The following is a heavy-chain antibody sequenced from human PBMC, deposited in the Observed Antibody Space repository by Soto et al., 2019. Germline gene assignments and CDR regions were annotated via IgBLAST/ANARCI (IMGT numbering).Heavy chain of an antibody. V-gene: IGHV1-3*01. CDR3: ASLPPGY. CDR1: GYTFTTYF. Sequence: GASVKVACKASGYTFTTYFVHWVRQAPGQRLEWMGWINAANGDAKLSQKLQGRVTITRDISARTAYMELSSLSSEDTAVYYCASLPPGYWGQGTLVTVSA. CDR2: INAANGDA. J-gene: IGHJ4*02.